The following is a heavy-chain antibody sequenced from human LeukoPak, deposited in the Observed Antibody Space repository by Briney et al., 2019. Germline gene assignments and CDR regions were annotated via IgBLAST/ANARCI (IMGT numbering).Heavy chain of an antibody. V-gene: IGHV3-23*01. D-gene: IGHD5-24*01. CDR2: ISGSGGTT. Sequence: GGSLRLSCAASGFTFSASAMNWVRQAPGKGLEWVSSISGSGGTTYYADSVKGRFTISRDNYLQMTSLRAEDTAVYYCAKVTAWLQQHSFDYWGLGTLVSVSS. CDR1: GFTFSASA. J-gene: IGHJ4*02. CDR3: AKVTAWLQQHSFDY.